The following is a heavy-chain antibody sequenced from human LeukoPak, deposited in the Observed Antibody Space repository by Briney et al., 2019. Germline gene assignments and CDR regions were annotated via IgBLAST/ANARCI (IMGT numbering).Heavy chain of an antibody. CDR2: VFYSGST. J-gene: IGHJ4*02. V-gene: IGHV4-61*08. CDR3: TGGPWIRCDY. CDR1: GGSISSGGYY. Sequence: SQTLSLTCTVSGGSISSGGYYWSWIRQHPGKGLEWIGYVFYSGSTNYNPSLKSRLTISVDTSKNQFSLKLSSVTAADTAVYYCTGGPWIRCDYWGQGTLVTVSS. D-gene: IGHD2-2*03.